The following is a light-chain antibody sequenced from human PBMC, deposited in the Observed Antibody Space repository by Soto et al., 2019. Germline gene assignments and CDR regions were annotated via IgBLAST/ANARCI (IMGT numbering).Light chain of an antibody. V-gene: IGLV2-8*01. Sequence: QSALAQPPSASGSPGQSVTISCTGTSSDVGAYDYVSWYQQHPGKAPKLVISEVTERPSGVPERFSGSKSGNTASLTVSGLQAEDEADYYCASYAGNNNFVLFGRGTKLTVL. CDR2: EVT. CDR1: SSDVGAYDY. CDR3: ASYAGNNNFVL. J-gene: IGLJ2*01.